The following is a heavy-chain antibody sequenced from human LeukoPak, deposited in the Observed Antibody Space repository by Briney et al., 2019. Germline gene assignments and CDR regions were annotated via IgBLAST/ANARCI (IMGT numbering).Heavy chain of an antibody. CDR1: GGSISSYY. CDR2: IYYSGST. V-gene: IGHV4-59*01. D-gene: IGHD3-22*01. J-gene: IGHJ2*01. CDR3: ARAGYYYDSSGYLSYWYFDL. Sequence: SETLSLTCTVSGGSISSYYWSWIRQPPGKRLEWIGYIYYSGSTNYNPSLKSRVTISVDTSKNQFSLKLSSVTAADTAVYYCARAGYYYDSSGYLSYWYFDLWGRGTLVTVSS.